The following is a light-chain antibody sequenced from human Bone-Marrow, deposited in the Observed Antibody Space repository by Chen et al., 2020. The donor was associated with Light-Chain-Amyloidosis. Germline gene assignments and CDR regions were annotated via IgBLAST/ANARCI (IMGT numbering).Light chain of an antibody. J-gene: IGLJ1*01. V-gene: IGLV2-23*01. CDR1: SSNVGDYSL. CDR3: YTYAGSATFV. CDR2: EGI. Sequence: QSALTHPASVSGSPGQSITLPCTGTSSNVGDYSLFSWYQQHPGKAPKLILYEGIQRPSGVSSRFSGSMSGNTASLTISGLQTEDEADYFCYTYAGSATFVFGSATTVTVL.